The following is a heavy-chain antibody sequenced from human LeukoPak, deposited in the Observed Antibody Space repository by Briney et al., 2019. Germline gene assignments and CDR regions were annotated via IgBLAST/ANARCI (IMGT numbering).Heavy chain of an antibody. Sequence: ASVKVSCKASAYTFTSYDINWVRQATGQGLEWMGWMNPNSGNTGYAQKLQGRVTMTTDTSTSTAYMELRSLRSDDTAVYYCARDYAAASNDYWGQGTLVTVSS. J-gene: IGHJ4*02. V-gene: IGHV1-8*01. CDR3: ARDYAAASNDY. CDR2: MNPNSGNT. CDR1: AYTFTSYD. D-gene: IGHD3-16*01.